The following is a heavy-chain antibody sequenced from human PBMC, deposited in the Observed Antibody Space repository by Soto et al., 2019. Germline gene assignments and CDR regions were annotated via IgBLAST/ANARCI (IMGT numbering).Heavy chain of an antibody. Sequence: QVQLVQSGAEVKKPGASVKVSCKASGYTFTSYGISWVRQAPGQELEWMGWISAYNGNTNYAQKLQGRVTMTTDISTSTAYMELRRLRSNDTAVYYCTRVTTVETRIDWGQGTLVSVSS. D-gene: IGHD4-17*01. CDR3: TRVTTVETRID. J-gene: IGHJ4*02. CDR1: GYTFTSYG. CDR2: ISAYNGNT. V-gene: IGHV1-18*01.